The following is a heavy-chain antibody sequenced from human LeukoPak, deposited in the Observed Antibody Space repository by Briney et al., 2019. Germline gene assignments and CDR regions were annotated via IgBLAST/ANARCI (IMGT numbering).Heavy chain of an antibody. Sequence: RGESLKISCKGSGYSFTTYWIGWVRQLPGKGLDWLGITYPVGADTRYSPSFQGQVTISGDKSISTAYLQWSSLKASDTAMYYCARADYGDSTAAYWGQGSLVTVSS. CDR2: TYPVGADT. CDR1: GYSFTTYW. CDR3: ARADYGDSTAAY. V-gene: IGHV5-51*01. J-gene: IGHJ4*02. D-gene: IGHD4-17*01.